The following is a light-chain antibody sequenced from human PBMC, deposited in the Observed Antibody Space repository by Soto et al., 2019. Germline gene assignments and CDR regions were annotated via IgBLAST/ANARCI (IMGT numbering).Light chain of an antibody. J-gene: IGKJ1*01. Sequence: EIVLTQSPGTLSLAPGERAKPSPRASPSFSSNSLARYEQKPGQAPRLIIHLASRRAAGIPDSISGSGSGTDFTLTITRLEPEDFAVYYCQQYGSTPWTFGQGTKVDIK. CDR1: PSFSSNS. V-gene: IGKV3-20*01. CDR3: QQYGSTPWT. CDR2: LAS.